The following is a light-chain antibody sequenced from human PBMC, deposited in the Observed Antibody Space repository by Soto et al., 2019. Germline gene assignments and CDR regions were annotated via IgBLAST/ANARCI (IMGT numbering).Light chain of an antibody. Sequence: DIVLTQSPGTLSLSPGERATLSCRASQSVSRSYLAWYQQMPGQAPRLLIYGASSRATGIPDRFSGSGSGTDFPLTISRLEPEDFAVYYCQQYGNSPPYTFGQGTKLEIK. CDR1: QSVSRSY. J-gene: IGKJ2*01. V-gene: IGKV3-20*01. CDR3: QQYGNSPPYT. CDR2: GAS.